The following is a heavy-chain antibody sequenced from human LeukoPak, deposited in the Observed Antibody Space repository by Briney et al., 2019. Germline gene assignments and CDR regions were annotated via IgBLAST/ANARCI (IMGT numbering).Heavy chain of an antibody. J-gene: IGHJ6*03. CDR3: ARDISDGDCSSTSCHPYYYYMDV. CDR2: IIPIFGTA. V-gene: IGHV1-69*13. CDR1: GGTFSSYA. Sequence: GASVKVSCKASGGTFSSYAISWVRQAPGQGLEWMGGIIPIFGTANYAQKFQGRVTITADESTSTAYMELSSLRSEDTAVYYCARDISDGDCSSTSCHPYYYYMDVWGKGTTVTVSS. D-gene: IGHD2-2*01.